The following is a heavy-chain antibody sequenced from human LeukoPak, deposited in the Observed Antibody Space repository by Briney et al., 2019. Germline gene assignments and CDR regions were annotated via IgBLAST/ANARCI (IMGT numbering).Heavy chain of an antibody. Sequence: SETLSLTCAVYGGSFSGYYWSWIRQPPGKGLEWIGEINHSGSTNYNPSLKSRVTISVDTSKNQFSLKLSSVTAADTAVYYCAREVWFGELYAFDIWGQGTMVTVSS. J-gene: IGHJ3*02. D-gene: IGHD3-10*01. V-gene: IGHV4-34*01. CDR1: GGSFSGYY. CDR2: INHSGST. CDR3: AREVWFGELYAFDI.